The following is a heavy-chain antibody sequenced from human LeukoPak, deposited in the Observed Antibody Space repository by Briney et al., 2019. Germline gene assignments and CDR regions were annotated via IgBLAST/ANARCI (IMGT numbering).Heavy chain of an antibody. D-gene: IGHD2-2*01. CDR3: ARARYCSSTSCFWFGP. CDR1: GYTFTGYY. V-gene: IGHV1-2*02. Sequence: ASVMVCCKASGYTFTGYYMHWLRQAPGQGLEWMGWINPNSGGTNYAQKFQGRVNMTRDTSISTAYMELSRLRSDDTAVYYCARARYCSSTSCFWFGPWGQGTLVTVSS. J-gene: IGHJ5*02. CDR2: INPNSGGT.